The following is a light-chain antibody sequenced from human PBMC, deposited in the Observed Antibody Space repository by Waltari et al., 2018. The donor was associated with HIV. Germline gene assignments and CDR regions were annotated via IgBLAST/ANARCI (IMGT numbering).Light chain of an antibody. Sequence: QSALTQPASVSGSPRQSMTISCTGTSSDLGSYNLVSWYQQHPGKAPKLMIYEVSKRPSGVSNRFAGSKSGNTASLTISGLQAEDEADYYCCSYAGTSTVVFGGGTKLTVL. CDR2: EVS. CDR3: CSYAGTSTVV. J-gene: IGLJ2*01. V-gene: IGLV2-23*02. CDR1: SSDLGSYNL.